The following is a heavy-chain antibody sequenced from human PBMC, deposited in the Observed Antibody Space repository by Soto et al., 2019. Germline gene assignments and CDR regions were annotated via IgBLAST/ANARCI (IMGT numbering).Heavy chain of an antibody. CDR2: ISGSDGRT. Sequence: PGGSLRLSCAASGFTFTSYAMSWVRQAPGKGLEWVSGISGSDGRTYYADSVKGRLTISRDNSKNTLYLQMNSLRAEDTAIYYCARDWGIDYGGLLDYWGQGALVTVSS. J-gene: IGHJ4*02. V-gene: IGHV3-23*01. D-gene: IGHD4-17*01. CDR1: GFTFTSYA. CDR3: ARDWGIDYGGLLDY.